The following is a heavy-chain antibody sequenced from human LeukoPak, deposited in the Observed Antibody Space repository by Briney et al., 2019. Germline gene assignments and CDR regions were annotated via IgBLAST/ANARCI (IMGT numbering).Heavy chain of an antibody. CDR1: GGSISSYY. V-gene: IGHV4-39*01. J-gene: IGHJ5*02. D-gene: IGHD2-15*01. CDR2: IYYSGST. Sequence: SETLSLTCTVSGGSISSYYWGWIRQPPGKGLEWIGSIYYSGSTYYNPSLKSRVTISVDTSKNQFSLKLSSVTAADTAVYYCARQVVIAATRVDWFDPWGQGTLVTVSS. CDR3: ARQVVIAATRVDWFDP.